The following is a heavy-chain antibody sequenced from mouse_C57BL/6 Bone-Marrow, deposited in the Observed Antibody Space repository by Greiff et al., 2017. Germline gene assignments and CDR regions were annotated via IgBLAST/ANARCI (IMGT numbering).Heavy chain of an antibody. D-gene: IGHD2-1*01. CDR2: ISDGGSYT. CDR1: GFTFSSYA. V-gene: IGHV5-4*03. CDR3: ARVYGKHAMDY. Sequence: EVKLQESGGGLVKPGGSLKLSCAASGFTFSSYAMSWVRQTPEKRLEWVATISDGGSYTYYPDNVKGRFTISRDNAKNNLYLQMSHLKSEDTAMYYCARVYGKHAMDYWGQGTSVTVSS. J-gene: IGHJ4*01.